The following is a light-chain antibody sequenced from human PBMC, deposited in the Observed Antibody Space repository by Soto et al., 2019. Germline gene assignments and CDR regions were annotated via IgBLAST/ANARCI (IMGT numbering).Light chain of an antibody. CDR1: QSISSW. V-gene: IGKV1-5*03. Sequence: DIQMTQSPSTLSASVGDRVTVTCRASQSISSWLDWYQQKPGKAPKLLIYKASTLQSGVPSRFSGSGSGTEFTLTISSLQPDDFATYYCQQYDSSCTFGLGTKVEIK. J-gene: IGKJ1*01. CDR3: QQYDSSCT. CDR2: KAS.